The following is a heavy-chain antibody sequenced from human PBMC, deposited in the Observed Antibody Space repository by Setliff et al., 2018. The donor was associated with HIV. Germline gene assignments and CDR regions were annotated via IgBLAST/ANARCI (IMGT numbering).Heavy chain of an antibody. D-gene: IGHD2-2*01. CDR1: GGSISSYY. CDR2: IYTSGSI. Sequence: PSETLSLTCTVSGGSISSYYWSWIRQPPGKGLEWIGYIYTSGSINYNPSLKSRVTISVDTSKNQFSLKLSSVTAADTAVYYCVRAGYCSSARCYFSGWFDPWGQGTLVTVSS. CDR3: VRAGYCSSARCYFSGWFDP. V-gene: IGHV4-4*08. J-gene: IGHJ5*02.